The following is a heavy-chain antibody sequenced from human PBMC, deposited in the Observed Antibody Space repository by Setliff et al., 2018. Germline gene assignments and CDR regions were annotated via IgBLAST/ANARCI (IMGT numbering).Heavy chain of an antibody. CDR2: IYHSGST. D-gene: IGHD3-3*01. J-gene: IGHJ6*02. CDR1: GYSISSGYY. Sequence: SETLSLTCAVSGYSISSGYYWGWIRQPPGQGLEWIGSIYHSGSTYYNPSLKSRVNISVDTSKNQFSLKLSSVTAADTAVYYCARGSQYYNFWSGYHLDYYYYGMDVWGQGTTVTVSS. CDR3: ARGSQYYNFWSGYHLDYYYYGMDV. V-gene: IGHV4-38-2*01.